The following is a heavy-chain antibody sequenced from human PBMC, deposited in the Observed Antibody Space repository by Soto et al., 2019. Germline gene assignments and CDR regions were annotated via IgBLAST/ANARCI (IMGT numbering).Heavy chain of an antibody. V-gene: IGHV3-30*18. CDR3: AKMDVDLLPYYYYVMDV. CDR1: GFRFSDYG. D-gene: IGHD1-26*01. CDR2: ISYDGSKK. Sequence: QVQLVESGGGVVQPGRSLRLSCAASGFRFSDYGIHWVRQAPGKGLEWVALISYDGSKKFYTDSVKGRFTISRDNSKNTMYLQIDRLRAEDTAVYYCAKMDVDLLPYYYYVMDVWGQGTTVTVSS. J-gene: IGHJ6*02.